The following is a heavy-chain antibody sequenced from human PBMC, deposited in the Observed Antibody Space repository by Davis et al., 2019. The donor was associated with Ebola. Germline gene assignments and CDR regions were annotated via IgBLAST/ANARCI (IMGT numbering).Heavy chain of an antibody. CDR1: GYTFTGHY. Sequence: AASVKLSCKASGYTFTGHYMHWVRQAPGQGLEWMGWINPNSGGTKYAQKFQGRVTMTRDTSISTAYMELSRLRSDDTAIYYCARDGSTSDQKSGELDYWGQGPLVTVSS. CDR2: INPNSGGT. V-gene: IGHV1-2*02. D-gene: IGHD7-27*01. CDR3: ARDGSTSDQKSGELDY. J-gene: IGHJ4*02.